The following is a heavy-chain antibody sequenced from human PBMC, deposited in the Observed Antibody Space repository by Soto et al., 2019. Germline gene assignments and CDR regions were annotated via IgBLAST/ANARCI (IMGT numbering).Heavy chain of an antibody. Sequence: EVQLLESGGGLVQPWGSLRLSCAASGFAFSTYSMSWVRQAPGKGLEWVSLIGSGVASTYEADSVKGRFTISRDNYRNTLEPQKNSRRAEATAKYFCAKGEWLDDWGQGALVTVSS. V-gene: IGHV3-23*01. CDR2: IGSGVAST. CDR1: GFAFSTYS. D-gene: IGHD6-19*01. CDR3: AKGEWLDD. J-gene: IGHJ4*02.